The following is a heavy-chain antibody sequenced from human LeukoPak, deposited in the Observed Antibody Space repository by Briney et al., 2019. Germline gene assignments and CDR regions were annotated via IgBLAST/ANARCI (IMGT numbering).Heavy chain of an antibody. Sequence: PGGSLRLSCAASGFTFSSHAMSWVRQAPGKGLEWVSAISGSGGSTYYADSVKGRFTISRDNSKNTLYLQMNSLRAEDTAVYYCAKDSRYCSSTSCYNFDYWGQGTLVTVSS. J-gene: IGHJ4*02. V-gene: IGHV3-23*01. D-gene: IGHD2-2*02. CDR2: ISGSGGST. CDR3: AKDSRYCSSTSCYNFDY. CDR1: GFTFSSHA.